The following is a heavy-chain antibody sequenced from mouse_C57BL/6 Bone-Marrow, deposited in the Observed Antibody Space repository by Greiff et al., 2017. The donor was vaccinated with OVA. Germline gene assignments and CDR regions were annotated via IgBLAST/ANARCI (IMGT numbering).Heavy chain of an antibody. CDR2: INPGSGGT. D-gene: IGHD2-3*01. CDR3: ASGGWPHYVDY. CDR1: GYAFTNYL. J-gene: IGHJ2*01. V-gene: IGHV1-54*01. Sequence: QVQLQQSGAELVRPGTSVKVSCKASGYAFTNYLIEWVKQRPGQGLEWIGVINPGSGGTIYNEKFKGKATLTADKSSSTAYMQLSSLTSEDSAVYFCASGGWPHYVDYWGQGTTLTVSS.